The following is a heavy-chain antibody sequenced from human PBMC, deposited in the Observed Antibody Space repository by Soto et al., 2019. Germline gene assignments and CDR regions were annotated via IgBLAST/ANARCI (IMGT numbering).Heavy chain of an antibody. CDR3: AGVDPYSASDF. V-gene: IGHV3-33*01. D-gene: IGHD2-21*01. CDR1: GFTFTNYG. J-gene: IGHJ4*02. CDR2: IWYDGINK. Sequence: QEQLVESGGGVAQPGRSLRLSCAASGFTFTNYGMQWVRQAPGKGLEWVAVIWYDGINKHYAESVKGRFSITRDDSKNTLYLQMNSLRVEDTAVYHGAGVDPYSASDFWGQGTLVTVSS.